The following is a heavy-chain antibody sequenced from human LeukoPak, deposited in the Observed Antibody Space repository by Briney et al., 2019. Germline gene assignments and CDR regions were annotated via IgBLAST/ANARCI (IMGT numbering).Heavy chain of an antibody. CDR3: ARGVPAAMRNYFDY. D-gene: IGHD2-2*01. CDR1: GFTFSSYG. J-gene: IGHJ4*02. CDR2: IRYDGSNK. Sequence: GGSLRLSCAASGFTFSSYGMHWVRQAPGKGLEWVAFIRYDGSNKYYADSVKGRFTISRDNSKNTLYLQMNSLRAEDTAVYYCARGVPAAMRNYFDYWGQGTLVTVSS. V-gene: IGHV3-30*02.